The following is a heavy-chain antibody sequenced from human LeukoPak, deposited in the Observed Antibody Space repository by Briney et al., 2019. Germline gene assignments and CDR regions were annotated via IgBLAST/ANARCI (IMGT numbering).Heavy chain of an antibody. D-gene: IGHD4/OR15-4a*01. CDR1: GLTFSTYA. V-gene: IGHV3-23*01. Sequence: GGSLRLSCAASGLTFSTYAMSWVRQAPGKGLVWVSSISGSGGTTYYADSVKGRFTISRDNSKNTLYLQMNSLRAEDTAVYYCARDPPYGGYYYQYYMDVWGKGTTVTVSS. CDR2: ISGSGGTT. J-gene: IGHJ6*03. CDR3: ARDPPYGGYYYQYYMDV.